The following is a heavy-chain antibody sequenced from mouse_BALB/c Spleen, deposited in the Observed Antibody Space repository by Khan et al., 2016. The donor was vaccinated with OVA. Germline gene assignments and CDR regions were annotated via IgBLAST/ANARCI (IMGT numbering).Heavy chain of an antibody. CDR3: APTLILYAMDY. J-gene: IGHJ4*01. V-gene: IGHV14-3*02. CDR2: IDPANGKT. Sequence: VRLQQSGAEFVKPGASVKLSCTASGFNIKDTYIHWVTQRPEQGLEWIGRIDPANGKTNYDPKFQGKATITADTSSNTAYLHLSSLTSEDTVVXYCAPTLILYAMDYWGQGTSVTVSS. D-gene: IGHD1-2*01. CDR1: GFNIKDTY.